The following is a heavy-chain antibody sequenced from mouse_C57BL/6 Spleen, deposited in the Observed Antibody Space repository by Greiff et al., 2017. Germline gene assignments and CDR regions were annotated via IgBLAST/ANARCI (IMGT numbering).Heavy chain of an antibody. J-gene: IGHJ1*03. V-gene: IGHV1-80*01. CDR3: ARSGYYPGYWYFDV. D-gene: IGHD3-1*01. CDR1: GYAFSSYW. CDR2: IYPGDGDT. Sequence: VQRVESGAELVKPGASVKISCKASGYAFSSYWMNWVKQRPGKGLEWIGQIYPGDGDTNYNGKFKGKATLTADKSSSTAYMQLSSLTSEDSAVYSCARSGYYPGYWYFDVWGTGTTVTVSS.